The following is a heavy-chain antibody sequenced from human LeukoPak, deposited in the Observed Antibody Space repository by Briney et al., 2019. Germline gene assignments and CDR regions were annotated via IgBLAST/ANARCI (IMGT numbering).Heavy chain of an antibody. J-gene: IGHJ4*02. V-gene: IGHV3-21*01. D-gene: IGHD6-25*01. CDR2: ITHSSSHM. Sequence: GGSLRLSCAASGFTFSSYSMNWVRQAPGKGLEWVSSITHSSSHMYYADSVKGRFTISRDNAKNSLYLQMNSLRAEDTAVYYCARWPQQIAAGQQSDYWGQGTLVTVSS. CDR1: GFTFSSYS. CDR3: ARWPQQIAAGQQSDY.